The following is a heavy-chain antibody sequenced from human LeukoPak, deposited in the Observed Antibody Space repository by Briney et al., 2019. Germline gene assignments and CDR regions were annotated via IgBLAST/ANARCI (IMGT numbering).Heavy chain of an antibody. Sequence: ASVKVSCKASGYTFTGYYIHWVRQAPGQGLEWMGWINPNSGGTNYAQKFQGRVTMTRDTSTSTVYMELSSLRSEDTAVYYCARGSPRYDSSGYYYGEFDYWGQGTLVTVSS. J-gene: IGHJ4*02. CDR2: INPNSGGT. CDR3: ARGSPRYDSSGYYYGEFDY. CDR1: GYTFTGYY. V-gene: IGHV1-2*02. D-gene: IGHD3-22*01.